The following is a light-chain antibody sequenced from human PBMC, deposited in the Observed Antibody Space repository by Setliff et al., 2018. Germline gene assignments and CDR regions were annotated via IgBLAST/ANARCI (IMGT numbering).Light chain of an antibody. CDR2: DVS. Sequence: QSALTQPASVSGSPGQSITISCSGTRYDIGDHDYVSWYQQYPGEAPKLLIYDVSKRPSGVSGRFSGSKSGTTASLTISGLQAEDEADYYCSSYTSLSTRVFGTGTKVTVL. CDR3: SSYTSLSTRV. J-gene: IGLJ1*01. CDR1: RYDIGDHDY. V-gene: IGLV2-14*03.